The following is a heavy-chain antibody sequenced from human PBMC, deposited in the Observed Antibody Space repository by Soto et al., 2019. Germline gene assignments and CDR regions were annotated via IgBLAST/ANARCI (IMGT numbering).Heavy chain of an antibody. Sequence: FLRLSCAASGFTFSSYAMSWVRQAPGKGLEWVSSISGSGGGTYYADSVKGRFTFSRDNSKNTLYLQMNSLRAEDTAVYYCAKFGMATTKRSPPYYIDYWGQGALVTVSS. D-gene: IGHD1-1*01. CDR1: GFTFSSYA. V-gene: IGHV3-23*01. CDR2: ISGSGGGT. CDR3: AKFGMATTKRSPPYYIDY. J-gene: IGHJ4*02.